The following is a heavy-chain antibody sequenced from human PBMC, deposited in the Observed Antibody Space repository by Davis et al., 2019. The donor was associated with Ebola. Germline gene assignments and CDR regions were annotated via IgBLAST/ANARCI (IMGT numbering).Heavy chain of an antibody. CDR3: ARDEAAATNAPYGGMDV. Sequence: PGGSLRLSCAASGFTFSSYGMHWVRQAPGKGLEWVSYISSSGSTIYYADSVKGRFTISRDNAKNSLYLQMNSLRAEDTAVYYCARDEAAATNAPYGGMDVWGQGTTVTVSS. D-gene: IGHD2-15*01. J-gene: IGHJ6*02. CDR1: GFTFSSYG. CDR2: ISSSGSTI. V-gene: IGHV3-48*04.